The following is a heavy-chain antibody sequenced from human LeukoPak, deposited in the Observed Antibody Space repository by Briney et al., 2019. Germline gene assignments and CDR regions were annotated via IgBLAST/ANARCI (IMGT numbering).Heavy chain of an antibody. D-gene: IGHD3-3*01. V-gene: IGHV3-23*01. CDR1: GFTFSSYA. Sequence: GGSLRLSCAASGFTFSSYAMSWVRQAPGKGLEWVSAISGSGGSTYYADSVKGRFTISRDSSKNTLYLQMNSLRAEDTAVYYCAKDRSITIFGVVNAFDIWGQGTMVTVSS. J-gene: IGHJ3*02. CDR2: ISGSGGST. CDR3: AKDRSITIFGVVNAFDI.